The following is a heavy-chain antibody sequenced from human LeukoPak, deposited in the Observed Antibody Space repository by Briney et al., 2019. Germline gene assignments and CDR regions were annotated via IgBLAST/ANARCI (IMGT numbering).Heavy chain of an antibody. Sequence: ASVKVSCKASGYTFTGYYIHWVRQAPGQRLEWMGWINPNSGDTNYAQKFQGRVTMTRDTSVRTAYMDLTRLRSDDTAVYYCVIDRKEMGTSFLLDAFVISGQRTIGSVSS. CDR2: INPNSGDT. CDR3: VIDRKEMGTSFLLDAFVI. CDR1: GYTFTGYY. J-gene: IGHJ3*02. V-gene: IGHV1-2*02. D-gene: IGHD5-24*01.